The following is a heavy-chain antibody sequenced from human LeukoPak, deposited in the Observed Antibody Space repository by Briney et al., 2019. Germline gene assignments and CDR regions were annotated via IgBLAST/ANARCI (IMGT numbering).Heavy chain of an antibody. Sequence: SETLSLTCTVSGGSISSGSYYWSWIRQPAGKGLEWFGRIYRSGSTNYNPALKSRVTISVDTSKHQLSLKLSSVTAADTAVYYCARWVESTNYYYMDVWGKGTTVTVSS. J-gene: IGHJ6*03. D-gene: IGHD5-24*01. V-gene: IGHV4-61*02. CDR1: GGSISSGSYY. CDR3: ARWVESTNYYYMDV. CDR2: IYRSGST.